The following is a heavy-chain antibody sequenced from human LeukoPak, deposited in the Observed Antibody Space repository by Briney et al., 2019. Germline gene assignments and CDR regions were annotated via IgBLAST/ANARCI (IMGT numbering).Heavy chain of an antibody. V-gene: IGHV1-69*05. CDR1: GGTFSSYA. J-gene: IGHJ6*03. Sequence: SVKVSCKASGGTFSSYAISWVRQAPGQGLEWMGRIIPIFGTANYAQKFQGRVTITTDESTSTAYMELSSLRSEDTAVYYCARGGAIGGYYMDVWGEGTTVTVSS. CDR3: ARGGAIGGYYMDV. CDR2: IIPIFGTA. D-gene: IGHD2-2*02.